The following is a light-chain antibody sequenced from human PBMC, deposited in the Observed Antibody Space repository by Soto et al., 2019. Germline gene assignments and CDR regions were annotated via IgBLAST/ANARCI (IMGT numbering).Light chain of an antibody. CDR2: GAS. J-gene: IGKJ3*01. Sequence: EIVMTQSPAALSVSPGERATLSCRASQSVSSNLAWYQQKPGQAPRLLIYGASTRATGIPVRFSGSESGTEFTLTISSLQSEDFAVYYCRQYNNWPSFTFGPGTKVDIK. CDR1: QSVSSN. V-gene: IGKV3-15*01. CDR3: RQYNNWPSFT.